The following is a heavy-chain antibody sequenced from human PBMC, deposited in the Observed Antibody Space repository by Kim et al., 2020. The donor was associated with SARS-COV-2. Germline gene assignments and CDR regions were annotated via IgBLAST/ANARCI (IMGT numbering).Heavy chain of an antibody. CDR3: AKSMHSSGYPFERGGAY. V-gene: IGHV3-23*01. CDR1: GFTFSTYA. CDR2: ISGSGVDA. D-gene: IGHD3-22*01. J-gene: IGHJ4*02. Sequence: GGSLRLSCAASGFTFSTYAMSWVRQAPGKGLEWVSSISGSGVDAYYEDSVRGRFTISGDNSKNTLYLQLNSLRAEDTALYYCAKSMHSSGYPFERGGAYWGPGILVTVSS.